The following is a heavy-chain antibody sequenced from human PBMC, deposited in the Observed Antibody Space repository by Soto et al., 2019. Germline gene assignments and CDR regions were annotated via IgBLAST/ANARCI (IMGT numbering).Heavy chain of an antibody. CDR3: ARVEEWETKGGNDY. CDR1: GYTFTSYD. V-gene: IGHV1-8*01. D-gene: IGHD1-26*01. J-gene: IGHJ4*02. CDR2: MNPNSGNT. Sequence: QVQLVQSGAEVKKPGASVKVSCKASGYTFTSYDINWVRQATGQGLEWMGWMNPNSGNTGYAQKFQGRVTMTRNTSISTAYTELSSLRSEDTAVYYCARVEEWETKGGNDYWGQGTLVTVSS.